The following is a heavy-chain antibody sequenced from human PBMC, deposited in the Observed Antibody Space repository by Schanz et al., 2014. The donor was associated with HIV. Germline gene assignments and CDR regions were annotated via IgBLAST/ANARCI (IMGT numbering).Heavy chain of an antibody. D-gene: IGHD2-21*01. CDR3: AREPDVVVSQNHYYYYGMDV. Sequence: QVQLVQSGAEVKKPGASVKVSCKASGYTFTSYGISWVRQAPGQGLEWMGGLIPIFGTPNYAQKFQGRVTITADESTDTAYMELRSLRSEDTAVYYCAREPDVVVSQNHYYYYGMDVWGQGTTVTVSS. V-gene: IGHV1-69*13. CDR2: LIPIFGTP. J-gene: IGHJ6*02. CDR1: GYTFTSYG.